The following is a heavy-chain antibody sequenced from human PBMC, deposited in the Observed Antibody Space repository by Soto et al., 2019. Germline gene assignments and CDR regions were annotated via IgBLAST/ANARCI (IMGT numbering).Heavy chain of an antibody. J-gene: IGHJ4*02. CDR2: ISSSSSYI. V-gene: IGHV3-21*01. CDR3: ARAPYYYDSRGYYAY. CDR1: GFTFSSYS. D-gene: IGHD3-22*01. Sequence: EVQLVESGGGLVKPGGSLRLSCAASGFTFSSYSMNWVRQAPGKGLEWVSSISSSSSYIYYADSAKGRFTISRDNAKNSLYLQMNTLRAEDTAVYFCARAPYYYDSRGYYAYWGQGTLVTVSS.